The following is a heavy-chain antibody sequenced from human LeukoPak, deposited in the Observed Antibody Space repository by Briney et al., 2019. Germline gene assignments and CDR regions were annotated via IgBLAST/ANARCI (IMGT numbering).Heavy chain of an antibody. D-gene: IGHD5-18*01. Sequence: SETLSLTCTVSGGSISSYYWSWIRQPPGKGLEWIGYIYYSGSTKYNPSLRSRVTISVDTSKNQFSLKLSSVTATDTAVYYCARHDRLRADYTYGPMYYWGQGTLVTVSS. V-gene: IGHV4-59*08. CDR3: ARHDRLRADYTYGPMYY. J-gene: IGHJ4*02. CDR1: GGSISSYY. CDR2: IYYSGST.